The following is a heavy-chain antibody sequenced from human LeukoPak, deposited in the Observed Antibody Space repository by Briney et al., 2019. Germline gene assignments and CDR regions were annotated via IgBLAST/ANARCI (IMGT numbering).Heavy chain of an antibody. Sequence: SETLSLTCTVSGGSISSYYWSWIRQPPGKGLEGIGYIYYSGSTNYNPSLKSRVTISVDTSKNQFSLKLSSVTAADTAVYYCASQGGYSYGLFDYWGQGTLVTVSS. CDR2: IYYSGST. V-gene: IGHV4-59*08. CDR1: GGSISSYY. D-gene: IGHD5-18*01. J-gene: IGHJ4*02. CDR3: ASQGGYSYGLFDY.